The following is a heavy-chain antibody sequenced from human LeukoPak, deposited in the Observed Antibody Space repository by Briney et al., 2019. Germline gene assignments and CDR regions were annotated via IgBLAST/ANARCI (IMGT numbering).Heavy chain of an antibody. Sequence: RSGGSLRLSCAASGFTFSSYWMSWVRQAPGKGLEWVSSINWNGGIRTYADSMKGRFTITRDNAKNSLYLQMNSLRAEDTALYFCARDRDFGVFIGIVIDYWGQGTLVTVSS. CDR1: GFTFSSYW. CDR3: ARDRDFGVFIGIVIDY. V-gene: IGHV3-20*04. J-gene: IGHJ4*02. CDR2: INWNGGIR. D-gene: IGHD3-3*01.